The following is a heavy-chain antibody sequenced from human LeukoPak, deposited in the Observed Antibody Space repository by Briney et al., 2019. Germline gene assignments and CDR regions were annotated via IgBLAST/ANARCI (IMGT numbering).Heavy chain of an antibody. J-gene: IGHJ6*02. V-gene: IGHV3-30*04. Sequence: GGSLRLSCAASGFTFSSYAMHWVRQAPGKGLEWVAVISYDGSNKCYADSVKGRFTISRDNSKNALYLQMNSLRAEDTAVYYCARDIVVVPAARRVGGYSSSWYRVSGMDVWGQGTTVTVSS. CDR3: ARDIVVVPAARRVGGYSSSWYRVSGMDV. D-gene: IGHD2-2*01. CDR2: ISYDGSNK. CDR1: GFTFSSYA.